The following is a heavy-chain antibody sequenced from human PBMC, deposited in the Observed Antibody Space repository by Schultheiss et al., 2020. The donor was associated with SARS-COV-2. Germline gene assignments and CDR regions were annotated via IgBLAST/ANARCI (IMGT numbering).Heavy chain of an antibody. J-gene: IGHJ5*02. CDR1: GYSISSGHF. D-gene: IGHD2-2*01. CDR2: IHHGGST. CDR3: RPESTENWFDP. Sequence: SETLSLTCAVSGYSISSGHFWGWMRQPPGKGLEWIGTIHHGGSTYYNPSLKSRVTISVDTSKNQFSLKLSSVTAADTAVYYCRPESTENWFDPWGQGTLVTVSS. V-gene: IGHV4-38-2*01.